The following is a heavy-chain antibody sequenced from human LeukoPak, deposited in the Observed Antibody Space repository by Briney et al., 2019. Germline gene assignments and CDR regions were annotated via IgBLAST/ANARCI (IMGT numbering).Heavy chain of an antibody. J-gene: IGHJ4*02. V-gene: IGHV3-23*01. D-gene: IGHD3-10*01. CDR2: ISGSGGST. Sequence: GGSLRLSCAASGFTFSSYAMSWVRQAPGKGLEWVSGISGSGGSTYYADSVKGRFTISRDNSKNTLYLQMNSLRAEDTAVYYCAKGPYGSGSYCGYWGQGTLVTVSS. CDR1: GFTFSSYA. CDR3: AKGPYGSGSYCGY.